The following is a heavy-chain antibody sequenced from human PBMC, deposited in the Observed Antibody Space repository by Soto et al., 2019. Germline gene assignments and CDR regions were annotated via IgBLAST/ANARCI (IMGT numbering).Heavy chain of an antibody. J-gene: IGHJ5*02. V-gene: IGHV4-59*01. Sequence: SETLSLTCTVSGGSISSYYWSWIRQPPGKGLEWIGYIYYSGSTNYNPSLKSRVTISVDTSKNQFSLKLSSVTAADTAVYYCARGLNNYDFWSGYRWFDPWGQGTLVTVSS. CDR3: ARGLNNYDFWSGYRWFDP. D-gene: IGHD3-3*01. CDR2: IYYSGST. CDR1: GGSISSYY.